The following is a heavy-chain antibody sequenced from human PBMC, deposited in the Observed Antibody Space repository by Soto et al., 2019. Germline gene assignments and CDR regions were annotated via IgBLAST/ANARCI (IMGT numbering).Heavy chain of an antibody. J-gene: IGHJ4*02. V-gene: IGHV3-9*01. D-gene: IGHD1-1*01. CDR2: ITWNSGSK. Sequence: EVQLVESGGGLVQPGRSLRLSCAASGFTFDDYAMHWVGQPPGKGLEWVSGITWNSGSKDYADSVKGRFTISRDNRKNYLYLQMNSLRGEDTALYYCTTTYPNDDSRVVAYWGQGTLVTVSS. CDR3: TTTYPNDDSRVVAY. CDR1: GFTFDDYA.